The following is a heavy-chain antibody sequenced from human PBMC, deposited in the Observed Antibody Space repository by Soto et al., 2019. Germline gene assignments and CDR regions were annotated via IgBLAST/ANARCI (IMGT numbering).Heavy chain of an antibody. J-gene: IGHJ5*02. CDR2: MNPNSGET. D-gene: IGHD2-2*01. V-gene: IGHV1-8*02. CDR1: GYTFNDYE. Sequence: ASVKVSCKTSGYTFNDYEINWLRQATGQGLEWIGWMNPNSGETGYAQRFQGRVTMTTSTSLSTAYLELSSLTSDDTAVYYCARIAMPARPRWYNWFDPWGQGTLVTV. CDR3: ARIAMPARPRWYNWFDP.